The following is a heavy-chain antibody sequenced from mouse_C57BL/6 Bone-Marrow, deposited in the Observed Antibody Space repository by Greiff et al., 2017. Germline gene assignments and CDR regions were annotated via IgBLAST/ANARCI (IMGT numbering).Heavy chain of an antibody. CDR2: IYPRSGNT. CDR3: ARYPHYYGSPRFDY. CDR1: GYTFTSYG. Sequence: QVQLQQSGAELARPGASVKLSCKASGYTFTSYGISWVKQRTGQGLEWIGEIYPRSGNTYYNEKFKGKATLTADQSSSTAYMELRSLTSEDSAVYFCARYPHYYGSPRFDYWGQGTTLTVSS. V-gene: IGHV1-81*01. J-gene: IGHJ2*01. D-gene: IGHD1-1*01.